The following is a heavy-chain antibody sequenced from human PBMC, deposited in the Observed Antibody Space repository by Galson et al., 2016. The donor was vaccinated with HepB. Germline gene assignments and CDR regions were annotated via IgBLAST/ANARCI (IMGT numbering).Heavy chain of an antibody. CDR3: ARGFVGFGPNYYEMDV. D-gene: IGHD3/OR15-3a*01. V-gene: IGHV1-69*13. CDR1: GGTFNNYT. Sequence: SVKVSCKGSGGTFNNYTISWVRQAPGQGLEWMGGIIPIFGSADYAQKFLGRVSITADESTFTAYMFLTSLRSDDTAVYYCARGFVGFGPNYYEMDVWGQGTTVTVSS. CDR2: IIPIFGSA. J-gene: IGHJ6*02.